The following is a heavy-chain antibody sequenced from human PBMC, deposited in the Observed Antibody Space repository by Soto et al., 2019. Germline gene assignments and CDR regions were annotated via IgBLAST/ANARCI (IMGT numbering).Heavy chain of an antibody. Sequence: QVQLVESGGGVVQPGRSLRLSCAASGFTFSSYAMHWVRQAPGKGLEWVAFISYDGRNKYYADSVKGRFTISRDNSKNTVYVQVNSLRAEDTAVYYCARPGETTTWGGDFYYGMDVWGQGTTVTVSS. J-gene: IGHJ6*02. D-gene: IGHD3-16*01. V-gene: IGHV3-30*04. CDR1: GFTFSSYA. CDR3: ARPGETTTWGGDFYYGMDV. CDR2: ISYDGRNK.